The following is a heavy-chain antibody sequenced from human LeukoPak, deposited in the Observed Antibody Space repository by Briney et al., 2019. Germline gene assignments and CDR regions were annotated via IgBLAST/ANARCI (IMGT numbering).Heavy chain of an antibody. CDR2: INYSGSA. J-gene: IGHJ6*03. CDR3: AREGRYRYGYNEYHSYMDI. Sequence: SETLSLTCTVSGGSISSYYWSWIRQSPGKGLEWIGYINYSGSAIYNPSLQSRVTISVDTSKNQFSLKLSSVTAAETAVYHCAREGRYRYGYNEYHSYMDIWGKGTTVTVSS. CDR1: GGSISSYY. D-gene: IGHD5-18*01. V-gene: IGHV4-59*01.